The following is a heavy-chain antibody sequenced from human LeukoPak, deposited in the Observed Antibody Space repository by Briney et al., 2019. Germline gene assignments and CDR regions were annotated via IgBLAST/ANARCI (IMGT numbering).Heavy chain of an antibody. V-gene: IGHV3-7*01. CDR2: INQDGSEK. J-gene: IGHJ4*02. D-gene: IGHD3-10*01. CDR1: EFTFSRYW. CDR3: TRAYGDY. Sequence: GGSLRLSCVASEFTFSRYWMGWVRQAPGKGLEWVANINQDGSEKYYVDSARGRFTISRDNGKNSVYLQLNSLRGDDTGLYYCTRAYGDYWGPGALVTVSS.